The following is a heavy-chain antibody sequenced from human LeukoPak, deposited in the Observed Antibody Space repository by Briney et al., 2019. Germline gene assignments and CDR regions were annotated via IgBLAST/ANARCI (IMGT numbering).Heavy chain of an antibody. J-gene: IGHJ2*01. CDR3: AREGSSSWYDGYFDL. Sequence: GGSLRLSCAASGFTFSSYAMSWVRQAPGKGLEWVSSISGSGDNTYYTDSVKGRFTISRDNSKNTLYLQMNSLRAEDTAVYYCAREGSSSWYDGYFDLWGRGTLVTVSS. V-gene: IGHV3-23*01. CDR1: GFTFSSYA. D-gene: IGHD6-13*01. CDR2: ISGSGDNT.